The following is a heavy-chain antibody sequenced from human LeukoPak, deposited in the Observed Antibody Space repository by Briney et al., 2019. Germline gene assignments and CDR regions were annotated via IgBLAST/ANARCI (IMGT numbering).Heavy chain of an antibody. V-gene: IGHV3-30*02. Sequence: GGSLRLSCAASGFTFSSYGMHWVRQAPGKGLEWVAFIRYDGSNKYYADSVKGRFTISRDNSKNTLYLQMNSLRAEDTAVYYCASPLEWTLGGGSFDAFDIWGQGTMVTVSS. CDR1: GFTFSSYG. J-gene: IGHJ3*02. CDR2: IRYDGSNK. CDR3: ASPLEWTLGGGSFDAFDI. D-gene: IGHD1-26*01.